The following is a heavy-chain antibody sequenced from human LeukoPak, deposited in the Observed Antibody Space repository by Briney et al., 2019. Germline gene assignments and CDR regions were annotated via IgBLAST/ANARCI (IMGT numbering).Heavy chain of an antibody. CDR2: IFPIFGTT. CDR1: GGTFSSYV. Sequence: ASVKVSCKASGGTFSSYVISWVRQAPGQGLEWMGGIFPIFGTTNYAQKFQGRVTITTDESTRTVYMELSSLRSEDTAVYYCARGGSLIVVVPAALNDAFEIWGQGTMVTVSS. CDR3: ARGGSLIVVVPAALNDAFEI. D-gene: IGHD2-2*01. V-gene: IGHV1-69*05. J-gene: IGHJ3*02.